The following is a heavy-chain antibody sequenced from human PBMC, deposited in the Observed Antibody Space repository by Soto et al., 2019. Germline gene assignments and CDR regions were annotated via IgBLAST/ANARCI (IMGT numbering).Heavy chain of an antibody. V-gene: IGHV1-69*02. CDR1: GDTFSSNS. CDR2: IIPMLGII. J-gene: IGHJ4*02. D-gene: IGHD2-15*01. CDR3: ARGISEYCSGSTCYSYYFDR. Sequence: QGHLVQSGTEVKKPGCSVKVSCKASGDTFSSNSINWVRQAPGQGLEWMGRIIPMLGIINYAQKFQGRVTISADKSTTTVYMELSSLTSEDTAVYYCARGISEYCSGSTCYSYYFDRWGPGTLVTVSS.